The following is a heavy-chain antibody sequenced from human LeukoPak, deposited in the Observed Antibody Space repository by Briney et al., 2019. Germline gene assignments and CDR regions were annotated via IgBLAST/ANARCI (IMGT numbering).Heavy chain of an antibody. CDR3: ARVFQDTVTTM. CDR1: GGSFSGYY. D-gene: IGHD4-11*01. CDR2: INHSGST. V-gene: IGHV4-34*01. Sequence: PSETLSLTCAVYGGSFSGYYWSWIRQPPGKGLEWIGEINHSGSTNYNPSLKSRVTISVDTSKNQFSLKLSSVTAADTAVYYCARVFQDTVTTMWGQGTLVTVS. J-gene: IGHJ4*02.